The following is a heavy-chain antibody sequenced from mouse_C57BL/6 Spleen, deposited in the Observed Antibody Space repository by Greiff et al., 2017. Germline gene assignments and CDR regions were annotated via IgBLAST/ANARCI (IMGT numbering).Heavy chain of an antibody. Sequence: EVQLQQSGTVLARPGASVKMSCKTSGYTFTSYWMHWVKQRPGQGLEWIGAIYPGNSDTSYNQKFKGKAKMTAVTSASTAYMELSSLTNEDSAVYYCTRDGTTGYAMDYWGQGTSVTVAS. CDR3: TRDGTTGYAMDY. CDR1: GYTFTSYW. J-gene: IGHJ4*01. D-gene: IGHD1-1*01. CDR2: IYPGNSDT. V-gene: IGHV1-5*01.